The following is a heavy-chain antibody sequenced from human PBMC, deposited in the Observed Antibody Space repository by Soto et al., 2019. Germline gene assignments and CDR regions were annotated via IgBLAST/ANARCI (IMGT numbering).Heavy chain of an antibody. V-gene: IGHV4-59*01. Sequence: SETLSLTCTVSGGSISSYYWSWIRQPPGKGLEWIGYIYYSGSTNYNPSLKSRVTISVDTSKSQFSLKLSSVTAADTAVYYCARVPNYDGKFDYWGQGTLVTVSS. J-gene: IGHJ4*02. D-gene: IGHD3-22*01. CDR3: ARVPNYDGKFDY. CDR1: GGSISSYY. CDR2: IYYSGST.